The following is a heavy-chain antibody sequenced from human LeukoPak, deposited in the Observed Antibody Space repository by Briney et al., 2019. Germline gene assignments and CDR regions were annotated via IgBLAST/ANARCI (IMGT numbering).Heavy chain of an antibody. Sequence: GASVTVSCKASVYTFTNYYIHWVRQAPGQGREGMGVINPSIGSTVYAQKFQGRLTMTRYTSTSTVYMELSSLRSEDTAVYYCARGGPADGTVNSFDNCGQGTLVTVSS. CDR2: INPSIGST. CDR1: VYTFTNYY. J-gene: IGHJ4*02. CDR3: ARGGPADGTVNSFDN. V-gene: IGHV1-46*01. D-gene: IGHD3-10*01.